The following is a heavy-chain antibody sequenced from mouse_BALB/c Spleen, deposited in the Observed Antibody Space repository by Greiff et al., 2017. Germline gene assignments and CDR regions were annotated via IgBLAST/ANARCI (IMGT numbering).Heavy chain of an antibody. J-gene: IGHJ4*01. V-gene: IGHV1S135*01. Sequence: VQLQQSGPELGKPGASVKISCKASGYSFTGYNMYWVKQSHRKSLEWIGYIDPYNGGTSYNQKSKGKATLTVDKSSSTAYMHLNSLTSEDSAIYYCAREGDGYSYAMDYWGQGTSVTVSS. CDR2: IDPYNGGT. CDR3: AREGDGYSYAMDY. CDR1: GYSFTGYN. D-gene: IGHD2-3*01.